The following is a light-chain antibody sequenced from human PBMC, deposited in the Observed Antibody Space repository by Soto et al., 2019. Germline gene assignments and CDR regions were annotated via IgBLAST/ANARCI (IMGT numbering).Light chain of an antibody. CDR3: KQFAVAPWT. CDR1: QNVNNY. V-gene: IGKV3-20*01. CDR2: GAS. Sequence: EIVLTQSPGTLSLSPGQRATLSCRASQNVNNYLAWYQHKPGQAPRLLIYGASSRATGIPDRISGSGSGTDFTLNIRRLEPDDFAVYYCKQFAVAPWTFGQGTKVDIK. J-gene: IGKJ1*01.